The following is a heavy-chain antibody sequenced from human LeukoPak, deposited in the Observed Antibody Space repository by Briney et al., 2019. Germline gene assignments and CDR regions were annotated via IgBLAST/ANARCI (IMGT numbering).Heavy chain of an antibody. V-gene: IGHV3-33*01. Sequence: GGSLRLSCAASGFTFSSYGMHWVRQAPGKGLEWVAVIWYDGSNKYYADSVKGRFTISRDNSKNTLYLQMNSLRAEDTAVYYCARDQGAFKEYYYDSSGPWGFDPWGQGTLVTVSS. CDR2: IWYDGSNK. CDR1: GFTFSSYG. D-gene: IGHD3-22*01. CDR3: ARDQGAFKEYYYDSSGPWGFDP. J-gene: IGHJ5*02.